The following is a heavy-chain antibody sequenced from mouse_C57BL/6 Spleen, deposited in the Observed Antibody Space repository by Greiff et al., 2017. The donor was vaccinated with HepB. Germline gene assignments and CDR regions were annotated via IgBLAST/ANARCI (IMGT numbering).Heavy chain of an antibody. Sequence: EVQLQESGGGLVKPGGSLKLSCAASGFTFSDYGMHWVRQAPEKGLEWVAYISSGSSTIYYADTVKGRFTISRDNAKNTLFLQMTSLRSEDTAMYYCAREFTTVVAYYFDYWGQGTTLTVSS. V-gene: IGHV5-17*01. J-gene: IGHJ2*01. CDR2: ISSGSSTI. CDR3: AREFTTVVAYYFDY. D-gene: IGHD1-1*01. CDR1: GFTFSDYG.